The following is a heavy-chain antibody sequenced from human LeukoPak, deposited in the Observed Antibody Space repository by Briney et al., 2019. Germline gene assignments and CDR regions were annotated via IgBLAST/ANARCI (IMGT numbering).Heavy chain of an antibody. CDR2: INHSGST. CDR3: ARLRSIAAAGYNWFDP. V-gene: IGHV4-34*01. D-gene: IGHD6-13*01. Sequence: SETLSLTCAVYGGSFSGYYWSWIRQPPGKGLEWIGEINHSGSTNYNPSLKSRVTISVDTSKNQFSPKLSSVTAADTAVYYCARLRSIAAAGYNWFDPWGQGTLVTVSS. CDR1: GGSFSGYY. J-gene: IGHJ5*02.